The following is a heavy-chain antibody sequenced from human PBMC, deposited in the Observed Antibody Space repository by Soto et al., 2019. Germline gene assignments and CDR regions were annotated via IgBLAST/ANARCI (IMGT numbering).Heavy chain of an antibody. CDR1: GSAVRSNY. CDR3: ARSPTVRVFILCYDY. Sequence: SQKLFCAISGSAVRSNYMSWARQAPGKGLEWVSVIYSGGSKFYGDSGGSRFYADSVRGRFTISRDNSKSTLYLQMNRLRAEDTAVYYCARSPTVRVFILCYDY. CDR2: IYSGGSKFYGDSGGSR. J-gene: IGHJ4*01. V-gene: IGHV3-53*01. D-gene: IGHD3-10*01.